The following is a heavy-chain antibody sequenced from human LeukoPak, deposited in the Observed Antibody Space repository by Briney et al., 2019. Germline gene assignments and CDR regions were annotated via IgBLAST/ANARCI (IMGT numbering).Heavy chain of an antibody. D-gene: IGHD3-22*01. J-gene: IGHJ4*02. CDR3: ARGRDSRGYQFMGFDS. Sequence: KPSETLSLTCTVSGGSISSGNYYWNWIRQPAGKGLGWIGRIWADGAPTYRPSLKSRVTISVDTSKNQFSLRLSSVTAADTAVYYCARGRDSRGYQFMGFDSWGQGTLVTVSS. CDR1: GGSISSGNYY. CDR2: IWADGAP. V-gene: IGHV4-61*02.